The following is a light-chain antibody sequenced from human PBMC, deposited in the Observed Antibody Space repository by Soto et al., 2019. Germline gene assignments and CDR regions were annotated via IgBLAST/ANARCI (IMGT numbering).Light chain of an antibody. Sequence: DIQMTQSPSTLSAFVGDRVTITCRASQSISRWLAWYQQKPGKAPKLLIYDASSLESGVPSRFSGSGSGTDFTLNITRLEPEDSAVYYCLQHSGTSPKTFGQGTKVEIK. CDR1: QSISRW. CDR2: DAS. V-gene: IGKV1-5*01. J-gene: IGKJ1*01. CDR3: LQHSGTSPKT.